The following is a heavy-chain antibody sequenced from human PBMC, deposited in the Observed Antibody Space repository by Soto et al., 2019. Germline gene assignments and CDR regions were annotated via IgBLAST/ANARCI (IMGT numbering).Heavy chain of an antibody. CDR2: ISGSGGST. J-gene: IGHJ6*02. CDR3: AKDKRPVSSSSSDYGMDV. V-gene: IGHV3-23*01. D-gene: IGHD6-6*01. CDR1: GFTFSSYA. Sequence: PGGSLRLSCAASGFTFSSYAMSWVRQAPGKGLEWVSAISGSGGSTYYADSVKGRFTISRDNSKNTLYLQMNSLRAEDTAVYYCAKDKRPVSSSSSDYGMDVWGQGTTVTVS.